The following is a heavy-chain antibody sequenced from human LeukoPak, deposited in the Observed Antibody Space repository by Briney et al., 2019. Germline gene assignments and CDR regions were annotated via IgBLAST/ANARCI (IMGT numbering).Heavy chain of an antibody. D-gene: IGHD6-19*01. CDR3: AKSGAVAGSNWFDP. CDR2: ISYDGSNK. J-gene: IGHJ5*02. CDR1: GFTFSSYG. V-gene: IGHV3-30*18. Sequence: GRSLRLSCAASGFTFSSYGMHWVRQAPGKGLEWVAVISYDGSNKYYADSVEGRFTISRDNSKNTLYLQMNSLRAEDTAVYYCAKSGAVAGSNWFDPWGQGTLVTVSS.